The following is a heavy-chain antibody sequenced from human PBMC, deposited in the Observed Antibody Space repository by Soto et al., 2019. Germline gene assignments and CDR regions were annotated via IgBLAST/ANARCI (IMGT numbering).Heavy chain of an antibody. V-gene: IGHV3-7*01. CDR1: GFTFSTYW. J-gene: IGHJ3*02. CDR2: IREDGSHL. Sequence: GGSLRLSCAASGFTFSTYWMGWVRQAPGKGLEWVANIREDGSHLCYVDSVKGRFTVSRDNAKDALYLQMNSLRSEDTAVYYCAKSLGWRDAFDSWGQGTMVTVSS. CDR3: AKSLGWRDAFDS. D-gene: IGHD6-19*01.